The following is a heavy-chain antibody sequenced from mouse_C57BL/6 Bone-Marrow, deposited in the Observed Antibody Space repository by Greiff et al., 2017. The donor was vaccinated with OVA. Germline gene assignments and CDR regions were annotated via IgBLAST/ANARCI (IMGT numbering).Heavy chain of an antibody. CDR2: ISSGGSYT. J-gene: IGHJ3*01. CDR3: ARQGLRLTWFAY. V-gene: IGHV5-6*01. Sequence: EVKLMESGGDLVKPGGSLKLSCAASGFTFSSYGMSWVRQTPDKRLEWVATISSGGSYTYYPDSVKGRFTISRDNSKNTLYLQMSSLKSEDTAMYYCARQGLRLTWFAYWGQGTLVTVSA. CDR1: GFTFSSYG. D-gene: IGHD3-2*02.